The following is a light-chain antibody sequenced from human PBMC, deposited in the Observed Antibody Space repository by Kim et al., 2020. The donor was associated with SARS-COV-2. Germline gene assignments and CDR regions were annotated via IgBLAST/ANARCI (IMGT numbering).Light chain of an antibody. CDR2: EDT. CDR1: ALPKQY. Sequence: PGQTARITCTGDALPKQYAYWFQQKPGRAPVVVIYEDTERPTGIPERFSGSTSGTTVTLTISGVQAEDEADYYCQSADSSDTFWVFGGGTQLTVL. V-gene: IGLV3-25*03. CDR3: QSADSSDTFWV. J-gene: IGLJ3*02.